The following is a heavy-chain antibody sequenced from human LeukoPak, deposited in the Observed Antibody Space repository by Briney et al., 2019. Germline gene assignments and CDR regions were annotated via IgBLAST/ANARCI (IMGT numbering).Heavy chain of an antibody. CDR2: ISSSSSYI. V-gene: IGHV3-21*01. D-gene: IGHD2-15*01. Sequence: GGSLRLSCAASGFTFSSYSMNWVRQAPGKGLEWVSSISSSSSYIYYADSVKGRLTISRDNAKNSLYLQMNSLRAEDTAVYYCARVGSGGAKTDYWGQGTLVTVSS. J-gene: IGHJ4*02. CDR3: ARVGSGGAKTDY. CDR1: GFTFSSYS.